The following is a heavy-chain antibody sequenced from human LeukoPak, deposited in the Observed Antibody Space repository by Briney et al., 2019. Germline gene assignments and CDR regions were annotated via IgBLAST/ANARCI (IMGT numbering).Heavy chain of an antibody. CDR3: AKSRGSGLFDY. CDR2: ISGSGGST. Sequence: GGSLRLSCAASGFTFSTYAMSWVRQAPGKGLEWVSGISGSGGSTDYEDSVKGRFTISRDNSKNTLYLQMNSLRAEDTAVYYCAKSRGSGLFDYWGQGTLITVAS. CDR1: GFTFSTYA. J-gene: IGHJ4*02. D-gene: IGHD3-10*01. V-gene: IGHV3-23*01.